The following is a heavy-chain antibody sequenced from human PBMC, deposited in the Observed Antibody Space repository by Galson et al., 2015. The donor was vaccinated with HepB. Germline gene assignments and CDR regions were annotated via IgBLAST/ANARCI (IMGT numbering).Heavy chain of an antibody. Sequence: SLRLSCAASGFNLTHYGLHWVRQAPGKGLEWVAIILYDGSNKYYADSVKGRFTISKDNSKNTLYLQMNSLRTEDTAVYYCAKTVDTTVCAMDVWGKGTTVTVSS. J-gene: IGHJ6*03. CDR1: GFNLTHYG. D-gene: IGHD1-14*01. CDR2: ILYDGSNK. V-gene: IGHV3-30*18. CDR3: AKTVDTTVCAMDV.